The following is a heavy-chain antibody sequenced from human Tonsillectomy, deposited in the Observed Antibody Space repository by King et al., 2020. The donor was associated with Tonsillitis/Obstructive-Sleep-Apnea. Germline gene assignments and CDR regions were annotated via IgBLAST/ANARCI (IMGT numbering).Heavy chain of an antibody. Sequence: QLQESGPGRVKPSQTLSLSCTVSGGSISSDDYYWGWIRQHPGKGLEWIGHIYYSGTTYYNPSLKSRVASSVDTSKNLFSLKLSSVTAADTAVYYCARNRGAMATLDFWGQGTLVTVSS. J-gene: IGHJ1*01. CDR2: IYYSGTT. V-gene: IGHV4-31*03. D-gene: IGHD3-10*01. CDR3: ARNRGAMATLDF. CDR1: GGSISSDDYY.